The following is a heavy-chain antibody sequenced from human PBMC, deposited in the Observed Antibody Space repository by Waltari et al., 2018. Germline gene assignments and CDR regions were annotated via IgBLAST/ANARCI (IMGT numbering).Heavy chain of an antibody. CDR2: ISGSCGST. V-gene: IGHV3-23*01. CDR1: GFTFSSYA. Sequence: EVQLLESGGGLVQPGGSLRLSCAASGFTFSSYAMSWVRQAPGKGLEWVSGISGSCGSTYSADSGKGRFTISRDNSKNTLYLQMNSLRAEETAVYYWAKEFRGGGGAFDIWGQGTMVTVSS. J-gene: IGHJ3*02. D-gene: IGHD3-10*01. CDR3: AKEFRGGGGAFDI.